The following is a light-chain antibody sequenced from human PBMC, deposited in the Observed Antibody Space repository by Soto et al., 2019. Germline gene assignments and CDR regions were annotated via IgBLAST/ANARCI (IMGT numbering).Light chain of an antibody. V-gene: IGKV3-20*01. CDR2: GTS. Sequence: EIVLTQSPGTLSLSPGERGTLSCRASQSVSSSYLAWYQQKPGQAPRLLMYGTSSRATGTPDRSSGSGSGTDFTLTISSLEPEDVAVYYCQQYGSSPRPFGQGSKVDIK. J-gene: IGKJ1*01. CDR3: QQYGSSPRP. CDR1: QSVSSSY.